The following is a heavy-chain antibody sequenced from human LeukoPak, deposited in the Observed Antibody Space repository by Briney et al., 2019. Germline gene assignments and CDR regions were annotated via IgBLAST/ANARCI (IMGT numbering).Heavy chain of an antibody. J-gene: IGHJ6*02. CDR2: INPGNSNT. V-gene: IGHV5-51*01. D-gene: IGHD3-10*01. Sequence: GESLKISCKGSGYRFTVYWGGWVRQMPGKGLDWMGIINPGNSNTRYSPSFQGQVTISADKSITTAYLQWNSLKASDTAIYYCARYPPGNYGMDVWGQGTTVTVSS. CDR1: GYRFTVYW. CDR3: ARYPPGNYGMDV.